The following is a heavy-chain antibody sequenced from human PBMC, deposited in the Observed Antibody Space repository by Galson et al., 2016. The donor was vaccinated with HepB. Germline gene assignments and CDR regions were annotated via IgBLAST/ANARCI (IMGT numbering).Heavy chain of an antibody. CDR2: ITGSGGVT. V-gene: IGHV3-23*01. D-gene: IGHD6-19*01. J-gene: IGHJ4*02. CDR3: AKDVFTSGWPNVFDS. Sequence: SLRLSCAASGFTFGDYAMTWVRQSPGKGLEWVSAITGSGGVTYYADSVRGRFTISRDNPKNLVDLQMNSLRADDTAVYYCAKDVFTSGWPNVFDSWGQGTLVAVSS. CDR1: GFTFGDYA.